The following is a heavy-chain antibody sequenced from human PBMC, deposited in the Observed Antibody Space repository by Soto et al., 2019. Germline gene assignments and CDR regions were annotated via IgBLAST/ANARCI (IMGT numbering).Heavy chain of an antibody. Sequence: SETLSLTCTVSGGSIISSSYYWVLIRQPTGKGLEGIGSIYYSGSTYYNPSLKSRVTISVDTSKNQFSLKLSSVTAADTAVYYCARLTMTTPFDPWGQGTLVTVSS. CDR3: ARLTMTTPFDP. V-gene: IGHV4-39*01. J-gene: IGHJ5*02. CDR1: GGSIISSSYY. D-gene: IGHD4-17*01. CDR2: IYYSGST.